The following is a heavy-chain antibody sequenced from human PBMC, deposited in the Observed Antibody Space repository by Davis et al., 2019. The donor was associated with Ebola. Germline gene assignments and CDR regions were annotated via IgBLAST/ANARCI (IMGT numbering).Heavy chain of an antibody. Sequence: PGGSLRLSCAASGFTFSSYSMNWVRQAPGKGLEWVSSISSSSSYIYYADSVKGRFTISRDNAKNSLYLQMNSLRAEDTAVYYCARDIWDLDSGRSRQNAFDIWGQGTMVTVSS. CDR1: GFTFSSYS. CDR3: ARDIWDLDSGRSRQNAFDI. V-gene: IGHV3-21*01. CDR2: ISSSSSYI. D-gene: IGHD1-26*01. J-gene: IGHJ3*02.